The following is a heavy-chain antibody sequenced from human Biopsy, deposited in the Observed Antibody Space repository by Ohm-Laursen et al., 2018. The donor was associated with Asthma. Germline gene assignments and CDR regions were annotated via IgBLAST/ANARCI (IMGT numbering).Heavy chain of an antibody. CDR3: QRGFNGDDCGY. CDR2: VKIKRHGGTT. J-gene: IGHJ4*02. D-gene: IGHD5-12*01. V-gene: IGHV3-15*01. Sequence: GSLRLSCSASGFTFSESWMTWVRQAPGKGLEWGGHVKIKRHGGTTDLAEPVKGRFTISRDDSKDTLYLQMNSLKTADTAVYYCQRGFNGDDCGYWGQGTLVTVSS. CDR1: GFTFSESW.